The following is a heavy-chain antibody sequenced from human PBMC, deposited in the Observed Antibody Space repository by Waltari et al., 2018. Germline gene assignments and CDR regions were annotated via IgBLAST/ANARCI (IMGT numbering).Heavy chain of an antibody. CDR1: GYTFTGHY. CDR2: INPNSGGT. J-gene: IGHJ6*02. CDR3: ARDGSSSSGLEKPYYYYYGMDV. Sequence: QVQLAQSGAEVKKPGASVKVSCKASGYTFTGHYMHWVRQAPGQGLEWMGWINPNSGGTNYAQKVQGRVTMTRDTSISPAYMELSRLRSDDTAVYYCARDGSSSSGLEKPYYYYYGMDVWGQGTTVTVSS. D-gene: IGHD6-6*01. V-gene: IGHV1-2*02.